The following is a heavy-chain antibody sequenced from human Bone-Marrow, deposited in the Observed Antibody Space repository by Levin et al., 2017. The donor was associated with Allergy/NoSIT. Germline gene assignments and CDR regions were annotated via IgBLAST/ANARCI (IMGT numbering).Heavy chain of an antibody. CDR1: GYSFINYW. CDR2: VYPGGAVT. Sequence: GESLKISCKGVGYSFINYWIVWVRQMPGKGLEWMGIVYPGGAVTRYSPSFDGQVTISADQSSNTAYLHWRSLKTSDTAVYYCARRGLLGGNWFDPWGQGTLVTVSS. V-gene: IGHV5-51*01. J-gene: IGHJ5*02. CDR3: ARRGLLGGNWFDP. D-gene: IGHD3-16*01.